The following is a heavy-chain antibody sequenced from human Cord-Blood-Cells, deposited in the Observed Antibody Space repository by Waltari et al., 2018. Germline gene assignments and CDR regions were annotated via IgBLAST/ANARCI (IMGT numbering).Heavy chain of an antibody. D-gene: IGHD3-9*01. V-gene: IGHV3-33*01. CDR3: ARGPLYDILTGYFDY. J-gene: IGHJ4*02. CDR2: IWYDGSNK. Sequence: VPPGRSLRLSCAASGFTFSSYGMHWVRQAPGKGLEWVAVIWYDGSNKYYADSVKGRFTISRDNSKNTLYLQMNSLRAEDTAVYYCARGPLYDILTGYFDYWGQGTLVTVSS. CDR1: GFTFSSYG.